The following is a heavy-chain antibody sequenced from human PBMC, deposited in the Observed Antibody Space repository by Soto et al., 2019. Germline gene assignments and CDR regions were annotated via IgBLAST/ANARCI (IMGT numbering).Heavy chain of an antibody. D-gene: IGHD6-13*01. CDR2: ISAYNGNT. CDR1: GYTFTIYV. V-gene: IGHV1-18*01. J-gene: IGHJ6*02. Sequence: QVQLVQSVAEVKKPGASVKVSCKASGYTFTIYVISWVRQAPGQWLEWMGWISAYNGNTNYAQNLQGRVTMTTDTSTSKAYMEQRSLRSDDTAVYYCASYREQLVFYGMDVWGQGTTVTVSS. CDR3: ASYREQLVFYGMDV.